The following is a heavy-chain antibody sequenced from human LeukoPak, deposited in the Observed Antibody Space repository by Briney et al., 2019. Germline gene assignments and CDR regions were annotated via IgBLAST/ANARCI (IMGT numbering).Heavy chain of an antibody. CDR1: GFTFSNPG. CDR3: AREISMFVNAFDL. Sequence: GGSLRLSCAASGFTFSNPGMHWVRQAPGKGLEWVAVIWYDGSNEYYADAVKGRFIISRDNSKNTVHLQMHSLRVEDTSVYYCAREISMFVNAFDLWGQGTLVAVSS. J-gene: IGHJ3*01. D-gene: IGHD3-10*02. CDR2: IWYDGSNE. V-gene: IGHV3-33*01.